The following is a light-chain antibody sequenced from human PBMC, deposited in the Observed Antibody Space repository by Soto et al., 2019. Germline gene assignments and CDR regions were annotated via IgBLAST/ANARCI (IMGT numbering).Light chain of an antibody. V-gene: IGLV1-44*01. J-gene: IGLJ7*01. CDR2: SDT. CDR1: NSNIGKNS. Sequence: QSLLSQEPSVSGTPGQRVAMTCSGGNSNIGKNSVNWYRQVPGTAPQLLIYSDTLRSFGIPDRFSASKSDTSASLAIGGLQSDDEALYFCAAWDDSLNGLVFGGGTQLTVL. CDR3: AAWDDSLNGLV.